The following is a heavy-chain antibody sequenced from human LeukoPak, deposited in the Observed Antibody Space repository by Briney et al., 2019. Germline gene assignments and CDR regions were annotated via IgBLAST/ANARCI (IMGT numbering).Heavy chain of an antibody. J-gene: IGHJ6*03. Sequence: GGSLRLSCAASGFTVSSNYMSWVRQAPGKGLEWVSVIYSGGNTYYADSVKGRFTISRDNSKNTLYLQMGSLRADDTAVYYCARNSYGYKFSMDVWGKGTSVTVSS. CDR2: IYSGGNT. CDR3: ARNSYGYKFSMDV. D-gene: IGHD5-18*01. CDR1: GFTVSSNY. V-gene: IGHV3-53*05.